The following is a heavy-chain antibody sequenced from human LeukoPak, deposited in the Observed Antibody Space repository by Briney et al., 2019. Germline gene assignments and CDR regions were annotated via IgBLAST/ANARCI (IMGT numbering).Heavy chain of an antibody. J-gene: IGHJ6*02. Sequence: GGSLRLSCAASGFTFSDYYMSWIRQAPGKGLEWVTYISSSGSTIYYADSVKGRFTISRDNAKNSPYLQMNNLRAEDTAVYYCARDHLAAAAPGDMDVWGQGTTVTVSS. V-gene: IGHV3-11*01. CDR2: ISSSGSTI. D-gene: IGHD6-13*01. CDR3: ARDHLAAAAPGDMDV. CDR1: GFTFSDYY.